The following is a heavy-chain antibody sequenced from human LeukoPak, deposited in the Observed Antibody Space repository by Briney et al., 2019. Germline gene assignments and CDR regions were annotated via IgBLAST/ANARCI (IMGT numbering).Heavy chain of an antibody. CDR3: ARDGKQLVRWWFDP. CDR1: GYIFTSYY. V-gene: IGHV1-46*01. J-gene: IGHJ5*02. D-gene: IGHD6-13*01. Sequence: ASVKVSCKASGYIFTSYYMHWVRQAPEQGLEWMGIINPSSGSTSYAQKFQGRVTMTRDTSTSTVYMEVSSLRSEDTAVYYCARDGKQLVRWWFDPWGQGTLVTVSS. CDR2: INPSSGST.